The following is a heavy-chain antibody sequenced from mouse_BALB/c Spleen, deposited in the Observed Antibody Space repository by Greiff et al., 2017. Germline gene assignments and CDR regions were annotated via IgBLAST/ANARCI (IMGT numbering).Heavy chain of an antibody. D-gene: IGHD2-3*01. CDR1: GYAFSSYW. CDR2: IYPGDGDT. J-gene: IGHJ3*01. CDR3: ARDGYYTFAWFAY. V-gene: IGHV1-80*01. Sequence: VMLVESGAELVRPGSSVKISCKASGYAFSSYWMNWVKQRPGQGLEWIGQIYPGDGDTNYNGKFKGKATLTADKSSSTAYMQLSSLTSEDSAVYFCARDGYYTFAWFAYWGQGTLVTVSA.